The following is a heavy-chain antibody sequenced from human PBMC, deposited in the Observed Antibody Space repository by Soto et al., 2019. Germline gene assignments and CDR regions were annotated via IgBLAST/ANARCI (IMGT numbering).Heavy chain of an antibody. J-gene: IGHJ4*02. CDR1: GFSFSTYN. Sequence: PGGSLRLSCAASGFSFSTYNMNWVRQAPGRGLEWVSYISSPSSTIYHADSVKCRFTISRDNAKNSLYLQMDSLRDEDTAVYFCARAIAVGSTSLDYWGLGTRVTVSS. CDR2: ISSPSSTI. CDR3: ARAIAVGSTSLDY. V-gene: IGHV3-48*02. D-gene: IGHD6-19*01.